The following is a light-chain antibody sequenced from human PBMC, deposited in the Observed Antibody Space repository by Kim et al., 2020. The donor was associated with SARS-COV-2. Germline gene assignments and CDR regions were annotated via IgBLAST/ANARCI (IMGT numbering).Light chain of an antibody. V-gene: IGKV1-33*01. CDR3: QQFDDTYT. Sequence: ISKVLNWYQQRPGKAPNPLIYDASGLRSGVPSRFSGSGSGTHFTFTITSLQPEDIGTYFCQQFDDTYTFGQGTKLEI. J-gene: IGKJ2*01. CDR1: ISKV. CDR2: DAS.